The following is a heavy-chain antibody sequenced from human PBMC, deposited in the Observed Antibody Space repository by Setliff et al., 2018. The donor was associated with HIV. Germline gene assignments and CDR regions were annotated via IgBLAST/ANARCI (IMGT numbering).Heavy chain of an antibody. CDR2: IYPGDSDT. V-gene: IGHV5-51*01. CDR3: ARLYDFWSGNSRNYYMDV. D-gene: IGHD3-3*01. J-gene: IGHJ6*03. Sequence: PGESLKISCKGSGYSFTSYWIGWVRQMPGKGLECMGIIYPGDSDTRYSPSFQGRVTISAGMSISTAYLQWSSLKASDTAMYCCARLYDFWSGNSRNYYMDVWGKGTTVTVSS. CDR1: GYSFTSYW.